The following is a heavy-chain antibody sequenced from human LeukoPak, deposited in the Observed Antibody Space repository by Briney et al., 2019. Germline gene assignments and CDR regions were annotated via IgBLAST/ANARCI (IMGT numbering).Heavy chain of an antibody. J-gene: IGHJ4*02. D-gene: IGHD3-16*01. CDR3: ARVVGGVGLDY. V-gene: IGHV4-59*01. CDR1: GGSLSGYY. CDR2: IYYIGST. Sequence: SETLSLTCTVSGGSLSGYYWTWIRQPPGEALEYIGCIYYIGSTNYNPSLNSRVTISVDTSKNQFALKLSSVTAADTAVYYCARVVGGVGLDYWGQGTLVTVSS.